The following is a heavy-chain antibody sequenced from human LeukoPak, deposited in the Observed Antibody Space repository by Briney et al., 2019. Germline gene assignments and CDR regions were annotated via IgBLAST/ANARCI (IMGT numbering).Heavy chain of an antibody. Sequence: KPGGSLRLSCAACGFTFSSYSMNWVRQAPGKGLEWVSSISSSSSYIYYADSVKGRFTISRDNAKNSLYLQMNSLRAEDTAVYYCARDGALYSSGWYAGYWGQGTLVTVSS. D-gene: IGHD6-19*01. J-gene: IGHJ4*02. CDR1: GFTFSSYS. CDR2: ISSSSSYI. CDR3: ARDGALYSSGWYAGY. V-gene: IGHV3-21*01.